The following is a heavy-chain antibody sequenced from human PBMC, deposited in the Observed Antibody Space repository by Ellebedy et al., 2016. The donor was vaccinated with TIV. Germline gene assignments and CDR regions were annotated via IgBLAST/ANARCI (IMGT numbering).Heavy chain of an antibody. V-gene: IGHV3-21*01. Sequence: GESLKISCAASEFTFSTYSMNWVRQAPGKGLEWVSSISSTSTYTFYADSVKGRFTIYRDNAKDSLYLQMNSQTAEDTAVYYCARGTHYYWFGMDVWGQGTTVTVSS. CDR1: EFTFSTYS. J-gene: IGHJ6*02. CDR3: ARGTHYYWFGMDV. CDR2: ISSTSTYT.